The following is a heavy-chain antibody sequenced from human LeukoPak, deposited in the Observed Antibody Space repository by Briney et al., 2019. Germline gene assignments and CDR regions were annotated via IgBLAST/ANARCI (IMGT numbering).Heavy chain of an antibody. V-gene: IGHV4-39*01. Sequence: PSETLSLTCTVSGGSISSSSSHYWAWIRQPPGKVLEWIGTMSNSGSTYYNPSLKSRVTISGDTSKNQFSLKLSSMTAADTAVFYCARRSQTAAGGGIDYWGQGTLVTVSS. CDR2: MSNSGST. CDR1: GGSISSSSSHY. J-gene: IGHJ4*02. CDR3: ARRSQTAAGGGIDY. D-gene: IGHD6-13*01.